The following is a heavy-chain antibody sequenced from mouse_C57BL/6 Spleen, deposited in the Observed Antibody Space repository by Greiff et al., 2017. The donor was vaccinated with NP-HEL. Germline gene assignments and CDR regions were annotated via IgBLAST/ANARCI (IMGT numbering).Heavy chain of an antibody. CDR1: GYTFTSYW. CDR3: ARMNYYGTIYAMDY. Sequence: VQLQQPGAEVVKPGASVTMSCKASGYTFTSYWITWVKQRPGQGLEWIGDIYPGSGSTNYNEKFKSKATVTVDTSSSTAYMQLSSLTSEDSAVYYCARMNYYGTIYAMDYWGQGTSVTVSS. J-gene: IGHJ4*01. CDR2: IYPGSGST. D-gene: IGHD1-2*01. V-gene: IGHV1-55*01.